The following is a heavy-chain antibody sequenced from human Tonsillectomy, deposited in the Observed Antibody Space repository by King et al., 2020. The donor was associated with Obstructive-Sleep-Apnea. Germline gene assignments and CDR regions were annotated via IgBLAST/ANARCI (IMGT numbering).Heavy chain of an antibody. CDR2: IYYSGST. J-gene: IGHJ6*02. CDR1: GGSISSTSYY. V-gene: IGHV4-39*07. CDR3: AGERDIYGMDV. Sequence: LQLQESGPGLVKPSETLSLTCTVSGGSISSTSYYWGWIRQPPGKGLEWIGNIYYSGSTYYNPSLKSRVTISVDMSKNQFSLKLSSVTAAATAVYYCAGERDIYGMDVWGQGTTVTVSS.